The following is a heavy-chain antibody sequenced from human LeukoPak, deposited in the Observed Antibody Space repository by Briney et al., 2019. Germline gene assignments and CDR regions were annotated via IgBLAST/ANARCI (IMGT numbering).Heavy chain of an antibody. CDR3: ARGKQQLVFKKSTDFDY. CDR1: GFTFSSYS. V-gene: IGHV3-48*02. Sequence: PGGSLRLSCAASGFTFSSYSMNWVRQAPGKGLEWVSYISSSSSTIYYADSVKGRFTISRDNAKNSLYLQMNSLRDEDTAVYYCARGKQQLVFKKSTDFDYWGQGTLVTVSS. CDR2: ISSSSSTI. J-gene: IGHJ4*02. D-gene: IGHD6-13*01.